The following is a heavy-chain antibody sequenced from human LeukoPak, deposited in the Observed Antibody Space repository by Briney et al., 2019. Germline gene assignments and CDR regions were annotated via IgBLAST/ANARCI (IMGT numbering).Heavy chain of an antibody. CDR2: IKQDGSEK. V-gene: IGHV3-7*01. CDR1: GFTFSSYW. Sequence: GGSLRLSCAASGFTFSSYWMSWVRQAPGKGLEWVANIKQDGSEKYYVDSVKGRFTISRDNAKNSLYPQMNSLRAEDTAVYYCAREQVTEYYDFMDVWGKGTTVTVSS. CDR3: AREQVTEYYDFMDV. D-gene: IGHD3-3*01. J-gene: IGHJ6*03.